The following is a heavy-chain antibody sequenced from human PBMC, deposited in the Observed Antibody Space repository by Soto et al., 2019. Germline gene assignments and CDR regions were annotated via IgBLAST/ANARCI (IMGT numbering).Heavy chain of an antibody. D-gene: IGHD3-3*01. CDR3: ARSRGFLEWLSPYGMDV. CDR2: IYYSGST. J-gene: IGHJ6*02. Sequence: SETLSLTCTVSGGSISSGSYYWGWIRQPPGKGLEWIGSIYYSGSTYYNPSLKSRVTISVDTSKNQFSLKLSSVTAADTAVYYCARSRGFLEWLSPYGMDVWGQGTTVTVSS. CDR1: GGSISSGSYY. V-gene: IGHV4-39*01.